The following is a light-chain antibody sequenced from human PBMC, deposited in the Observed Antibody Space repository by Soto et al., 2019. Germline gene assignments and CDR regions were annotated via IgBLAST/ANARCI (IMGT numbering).Light chain of an antibody. CDR1: QSLLHSNGYTY. Sequence: DIVMTQSPLSLPVTPGEPASISCRSSQSLLHSNGYTYLDWYLQKPGQSPQLLIYLGSNRASGVTDRFSGSGSGTDFTLKISRVEAEDVGVYYCMPALQTITFGEGTKVEIK. J-gene: IGKJ4*01. V-gene: IGKV2-28*01. CDR2: LGS. CDR3: MPALQTIT.